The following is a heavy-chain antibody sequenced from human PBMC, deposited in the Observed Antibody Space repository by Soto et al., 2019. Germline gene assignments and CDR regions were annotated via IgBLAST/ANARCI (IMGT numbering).Heavy chain of an antibody. V-gene: IGHV3-23*01. Sequence: PGGSLRLSCAASGFTFASYTMSWVRQAPGKGLQWVSYISDGGHNTYYAGSVKGRFTISRDDLLGTLYLQMNSLRAEDTALYYCVREYYGSGVLWGQGXLVTVYS. CDR2: ISDGGHNT. CDR3: VREYYGSGVL. CDR1: GFTFASYT. J-gene: IGHJ4*02. D-gene: IGHD3-10*01.